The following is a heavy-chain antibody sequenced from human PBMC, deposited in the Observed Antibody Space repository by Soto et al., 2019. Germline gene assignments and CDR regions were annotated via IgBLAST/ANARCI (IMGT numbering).Heavy chain of an antibody. J-gene: IGHJ4*02. CDR3: AKDPPRRFSGSSDSGY. V-gene: IGHV3-23*01. D-gene: IGHD1-26*01. Sequence: EVQLLESGGGLVQPGGSLRLSCAASGFTFSSYAMSWVRQAPGKGLEWVSAISGSGGSTYYADSVKGRFTISRDNSKNTLYLQMNSLRAEDTAVYYCAKDPPRRFSGSSDSGYWGQGTLVTVSS. CDR1: GFTFSSYA. CDR2: ISGSGGST.